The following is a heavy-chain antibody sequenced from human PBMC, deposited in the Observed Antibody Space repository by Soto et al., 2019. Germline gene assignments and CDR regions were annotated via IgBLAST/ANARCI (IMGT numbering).Heavy chain of an antibody. V-gene: IGHV4-34*01. CDR3: ARGRKKRHFYNYGLDV. J-gene: IGHJ6*02. CDR1: VGSFSGYY. CDR2: INDSGYV. Sequence: SETLSLTCAVYVGSFSGYYWNWVRQSQEKGLEWIGEINDSGYVKYNPSLKNRVTMAVDTAKNQFSVTLTSVTAADTAVYFCARGRKKRHFYNYGLDVWGQGTTVTSP.